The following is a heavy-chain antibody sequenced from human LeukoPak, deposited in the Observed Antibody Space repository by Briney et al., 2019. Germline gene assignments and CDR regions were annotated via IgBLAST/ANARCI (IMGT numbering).Heavy chain of an antibody. CDR2: MNPNSGNT. V-gene: IGHV1-8*02. J-gene: IGHJ4*02. D-gene: IGHD3-10*02. CDR3: ARDVREPFFDY. CDR1: GYTFTSSD. Sequence: ASVKVSCKASGYTFTSSDIDWVRQATGQGLEWMGWMNPNSGNTGYAQKFQGRVTMTRDTSISTAYMELSSLRVEDTAVYYCARDVREPFFDYWGQGTLVTVSS.